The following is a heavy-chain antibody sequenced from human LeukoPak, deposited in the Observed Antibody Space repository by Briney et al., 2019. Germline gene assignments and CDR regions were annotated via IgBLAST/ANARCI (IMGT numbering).Heavy chain of an antibody. D-gene: IGHD1-26*01. V-gene: IGHV3-48*03. Sequence: SGGSLRLSCAASGFSFSSYEMNWVRQAPGKGLEWISYISASGTLTHYADSVEGRFTISRDNAKNSLYLHMSSLRAEDTAVYYCARDPYSGGYGDDYYYYMDVWGKGTTVTISS. CDR2: ISASGTLT. J-gene: IGHJ6*03. CDR3: ARDPYSGGYGDDYYYYMDV. CDR1: GFSFSSYE.